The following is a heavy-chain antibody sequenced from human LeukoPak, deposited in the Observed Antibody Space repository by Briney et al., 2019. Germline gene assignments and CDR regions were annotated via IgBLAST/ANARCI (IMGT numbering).Heavy chain of an antibody. Sequence: GGSLRLSCAASGFTFSDHHMDWVRQAPGEGLEWVARIRNKANRYTTEYAASVKGRFTISRDDSENSLYLQMDSLKTEDTAVYYCARSPLGIAPFDYWGQGTLVTVSS. D-gene: IGHD7-27*01. J-gene: IGHJ4*02. CDR1: GFTFSDHH. CDR2: IRNKANRYTT. CDR3: ARSPLGIAPFDY. V-gene: IGHV3-72*01.